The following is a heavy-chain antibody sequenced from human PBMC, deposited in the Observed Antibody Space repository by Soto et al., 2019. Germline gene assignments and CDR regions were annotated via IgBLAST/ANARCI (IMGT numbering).Heavy chain of an antibody. Sequence: GASVKVSCKASGGTFSSYAISWVRQAPGQGLEWMGGIIPIFGTANYAQKFQGRVTITADESTSTAYMELRSLRFDDTAVYYCAKDAHVEGYSSGLPKNWGQGTLVTVSS. V-gene: IGHV1-69*13. CDR3: AKDAHVEGYSSGLPKN. J-gene: IGHJ4*02. D-gene: IGHD6-19*01. CDR1: GGTFSSYA. CDR2: IIPIFGTA.